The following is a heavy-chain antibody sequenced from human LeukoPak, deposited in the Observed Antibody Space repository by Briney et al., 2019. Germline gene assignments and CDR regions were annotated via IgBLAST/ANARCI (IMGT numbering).Heavy chain of an antibody. CDR2: VSGSGGRT. J-gene: IGHJ3*02. Sequence: GGSLRLSCVASGFAFSAYALSWVRHTPGKGLEWVSTVSGSGGRTFYADSVKVRFTISRDNSQKTVSLQMNSLRVDDTAVYYCAKGGAAMTDAPHGDVVTTTLDGFDIWGQGSMVTVSS. V-gene: IGHV3-23*01. D-gene: IGHD2-21*02. CDR3: AKGGAAMTDAPHGDVVTTTLDGFDI. CDR1: GFAFSAYA.